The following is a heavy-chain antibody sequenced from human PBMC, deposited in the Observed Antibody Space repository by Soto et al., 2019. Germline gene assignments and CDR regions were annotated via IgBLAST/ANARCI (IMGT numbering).Heavy chain of an antibody. D-gene: IGHD6-13*01. CDR3: ARALIAAAGRAYFDY. CDR2: ISYDGSNK. Sequence: GGSLRLSCAASGFTFSSYAMHWVRQAPGKGLEWVAVISYDGSNKYYADSVKGRFTISRDNSKNTLYLQMNSLRAEDTAVYYCARALIAAAGRAYFDYWGQGTLVTVSS. J-gene: IGHJ4*02. CDR1: GFTFSSYA. V-gene: IGHV3-30-3*01.